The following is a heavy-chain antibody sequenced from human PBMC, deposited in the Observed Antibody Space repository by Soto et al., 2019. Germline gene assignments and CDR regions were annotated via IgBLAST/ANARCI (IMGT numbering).Heavy chain of an antibody. V-gene: IGHV1-46*01. D-gene: IGHD2-15*01. Sequence: QVQLVQSGAEVKKPGASVKVSCKASGYTFTSYYMHWVRQAPGQGLEWMGIINPSGGSTSYAQKCQGRVTMTRDTSKSTVYMELSSLRSEDTAVYYCARDGQVMVAATQFDYWGQGTLVTVSS. CDR2: INPSGGST. J-gene: IGHJ4*02. CDR1: GYTFTSYY. CDR3: ARDGQVMVAATQFDY.